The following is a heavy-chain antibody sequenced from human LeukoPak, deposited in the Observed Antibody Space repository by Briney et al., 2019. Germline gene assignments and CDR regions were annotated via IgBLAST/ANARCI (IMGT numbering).Heavy chain of an antibody. D-gene: IGHD5-18*01. CDR3: VKVNTAMAPEPYYFDY. V-gene: IGHV3-64D*06. Sequence: GSLRLSFSASGFTFSSYAMHWVRQAPGKGLEYVSAISSNGGSTYYADSVKGRFTISRDNSKNTLYLQMSSLRAEDTAVYYCVKVNTAMAPEPYYFDYWGQGTLVSVSS. CDR1: GFTFSSYA. CDR2: ISSNGGST. J-gene: IGHJ4*02.